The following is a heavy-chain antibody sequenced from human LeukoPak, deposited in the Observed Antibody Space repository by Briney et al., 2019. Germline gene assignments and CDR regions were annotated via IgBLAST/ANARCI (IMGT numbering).Heavy chain of an antibody. Sequence: SETLSLTCTVSGGSVSSRPHFWAWIRQTPGKGLEWIGTIYYTGSANYNPSLKSRVTISVDTSKNQFSLKLSSVTAADTAVYYCARGITRGYSYGRYYFDYWGQGTLVTVSS. V-gene: IGHV4-39*07. D-gene: IGHD5-18*01. J-gene: IGHJ4*02. CDR3: ARGITRGYSYGRYYFDY. CDR1: GGSVSSRPHF. CDR2: IYYTGSA.